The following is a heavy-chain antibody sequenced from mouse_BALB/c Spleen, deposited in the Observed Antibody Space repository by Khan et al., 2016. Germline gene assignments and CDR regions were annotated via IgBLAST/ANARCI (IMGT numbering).Heavy chain of an antibody. J-gene: IGHJ1*01. CDR2: ISSGSSTI. CDR1: GFTFSSFG. Sequence: EVELVESGGGLVQPGGSRKLSCAASGFTFSSFGMHWVRQAPEKGLEWVAYISSGSSTIHYADTVKGRFTISRDNHKNTLFLQITMLRSENTDMYYCARWWYFDGWGAVTTVTVSS. CDR3: ARWWYFDG. V-gene: IGHV5-17*02.